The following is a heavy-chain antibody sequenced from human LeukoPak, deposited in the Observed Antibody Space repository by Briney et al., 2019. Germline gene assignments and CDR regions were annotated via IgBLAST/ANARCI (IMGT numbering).Heavy chain of an antibody. CDR3: AKRLYGSGGYYQFDY. D-gene: IGHD3-10*01. V-gene: IGHV3-23*01. CDR2: VSAGGGST. J-gene: IGHJ4*02. CDR1: GFTFSGYA. Sequence: GGSLRLSCAASGFTFSGYAMTCVRQAPGKGLEWVSTVSAGGGSTYYADSVKGRFTISRDNPKNTLHLQMNSLRAEDTAVYYCAKRLYGSGGYYQFDYWGQGTLVTVSS.